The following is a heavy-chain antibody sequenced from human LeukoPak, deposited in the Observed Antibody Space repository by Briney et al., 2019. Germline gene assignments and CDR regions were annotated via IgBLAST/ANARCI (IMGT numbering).Heavy chain of an antibody. Sequence: PSGTLSLTCTVSSGSISSSSYYWGWIRQPPGKGLEWIGSIYYSGSTYYNPSLKSRVTISVDTSKNQFSLNLTSVTAPDTAVYYCATPGYSSGWLPFDYWGQGALVTVSS. CDR1: SGSISSSSYY. D-gene: IGHD6-19*01. CDR3: ATPGYSSGWLPFDY. V-gene: IGHV4-39*01. CDR2: IYYSGST. J-gene: IGHJ4*02.